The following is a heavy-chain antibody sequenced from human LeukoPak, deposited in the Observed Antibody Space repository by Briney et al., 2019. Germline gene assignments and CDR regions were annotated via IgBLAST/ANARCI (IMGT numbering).Heavy chain of an antibody. CDR1: GFTFSSYD. CDR3: ARVSAIVGATWGFDP. V-gene: IGHV3-13*01. D-gene: IGHD1-26*01. CDR2: IGTAGDT. Sequence: GGSLRLSCAASGFTFSSYDMHWVRQATGKGLEWVSAIGTAGDTYYPGSVKGRFTISRENAKNSLYLQMNSLRAGDTAVYYCARVSAIVGATWGFDPWGQGTLVTVSS. J-gene: IGHJ5*02.